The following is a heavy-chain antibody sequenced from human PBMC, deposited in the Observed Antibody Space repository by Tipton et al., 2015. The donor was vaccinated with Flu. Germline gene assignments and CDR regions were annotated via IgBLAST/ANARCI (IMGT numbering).Heavy chain of an antibody. V-gene: IGHV4-31*03. CDR2: IYHSGST. D-gene: IGHD5-24*01. CDR1: GASISSGGYY. J-gene: IGHJ4*02. CDR3: AIDVDGYNGHDY. Sequence: TLSLTCSVSGASISSGGYYWSWIRQHPGKGLEWLGYIYHSGSTYYNPSLKSRVTISVDTSNNQFSLKLRSVTAADTAVYYCAIDVDGYNGHDYWGQGALVTVSS.